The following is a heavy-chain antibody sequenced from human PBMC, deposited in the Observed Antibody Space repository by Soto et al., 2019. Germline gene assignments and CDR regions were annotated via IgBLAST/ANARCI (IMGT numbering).Heavy chain of an antibody. D-gene: IGHD3-3*01. CDR2: IKQDGSEQ. J-gene: IGHJ4*02. V-gene: IGHV3-7*03. CDR3: ARLDDDYWSGYYNNFDH. CDR1: GFNFGSYW. Sequence: EVQLVESGGGLVQPGESLRLSCATSGFNFGSYWMSWVRQAPGKGLEWVANIKQDGSEQYYVDSVKGRFTISRDNAKNSLYLRMNSLRAEDTAVYYCARLDDDYWSGYYNNFDHWGQGTLVTVSS.